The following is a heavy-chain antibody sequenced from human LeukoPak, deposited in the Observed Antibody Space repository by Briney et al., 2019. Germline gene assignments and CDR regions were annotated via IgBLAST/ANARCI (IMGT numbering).Heavy chain of an antibody. CDR3: TTSDSSGWYGFVY. Sequence: GGSLRLSCAASGFTFSDHYMDWVRQAPGKGLEWVGRTKNKANSYTTQYAASVKGRFTISRDDSKNSLYLQMNSLKTEDTAAYYCTTSDSSGWYGFVYWGQGTLVTVSS. J-gene: IGHJ4*02. CDR1: GFTFSDHY. CDR2: TKNKANSYTT. V-gene: IGHV3-72*01. D-gene: IGHD6-19*01.